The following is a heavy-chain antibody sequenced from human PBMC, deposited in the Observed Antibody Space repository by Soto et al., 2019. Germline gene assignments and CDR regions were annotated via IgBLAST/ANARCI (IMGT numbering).Heavy chain of an antibody. V-gene: IGHV1-18*01. J-gene: IGHJ6*02. CDR2: VSGYNGNT. D-gene: IGHD3-10*01. CDR3: ARFSSARYYSSGVDV. CDR1: GYIFTNYD. Sequence: QVQLVQSETEVKKPGASVKVSCKASGYIFTNYDITWVRQAPGQGLEWMGWVSGYNGNTKYAQKFQDRVTMTTDTSARTNYMEPRSLSTVNAAVHYCARFSSARYYSSGVDVWGQATRIFVSS.